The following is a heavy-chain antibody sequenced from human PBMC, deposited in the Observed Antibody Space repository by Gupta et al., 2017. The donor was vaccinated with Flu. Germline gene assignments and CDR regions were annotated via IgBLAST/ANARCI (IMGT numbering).Heavy chain of an antibody. CDR1: GLKFDDYE. CDR2: ISRNSDSM. V-gene: IGHV3-9*01. CDR3: VAGEGLDI. J-gene: IGHJ3*02. D-gene: IGHD6-25*01. Sequence: ASGLKFDDYEMYWVRQAPGKGLEWVAGISRNSDSMGYADSVRGRFTISRDNAEKFLFLQLNSLKPEDTAVYFCVAGEGLDIWGQGTMVTVSS.